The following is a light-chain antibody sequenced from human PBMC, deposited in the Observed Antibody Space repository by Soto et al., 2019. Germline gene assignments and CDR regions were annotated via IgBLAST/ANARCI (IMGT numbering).Light chain of an antibody. CDR3: QQYNDWPRT. J-gene: IGKJ1*01. V-gene: IGKV4-1*01. CDR2: WAS. Sequence: DIVMTQSPDSLAVSLGERATINCKSSQSLLYSSNNKNYLTWYQHKPGQPPKLLIYWASTRESGVPDRFSGSGSGTDFTLTISSLQAEDVAVYYCQQYNDWPRTFGQGTKVEIK. CDR1: QSLLYSSNNKNY.